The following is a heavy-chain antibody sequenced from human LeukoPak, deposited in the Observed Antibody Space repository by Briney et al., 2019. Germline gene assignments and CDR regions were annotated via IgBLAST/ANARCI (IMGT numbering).Heavy chain of an antibody. Sequence: QPGGSLRLSCAASGFIFSTYWMHWVCQAPGKGLVWVSRINSDGSSTSYADSVKGRFTISRDNAKNTLYLQMNSLRAEDTAVYYCARARVGAFDIWGQGTMVTVSS. CDR3: ARARVGAFDI. CDR2: INSDGSST. CDR1: GFIFSTYW. J-gene: IGHJ3*02. V-gene: IGHV3-74*01.